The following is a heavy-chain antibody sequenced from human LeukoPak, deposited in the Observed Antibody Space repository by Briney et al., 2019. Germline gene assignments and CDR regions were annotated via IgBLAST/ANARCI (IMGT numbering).Heavy chain of an antibody. Sequence: PGGSLRLSCAASGFTFSSYAMSWVRQAPGKGLEWVSDISGSGGSTYYADSVKGRFTISRDNSKNTLYLQMNSLRAEDTAVYYCAKVFIVVVVAATNNWFDPWGQGTLVTVSS. CDR1: GFTFSSYA. CDR2: ISGSGGST. V-gene: IGHV3-23*01. J-gene: IGHJ5*02. D-gene: IGHD2-15*01. CDR3: AKVFIVVVVAATNNWFDP.